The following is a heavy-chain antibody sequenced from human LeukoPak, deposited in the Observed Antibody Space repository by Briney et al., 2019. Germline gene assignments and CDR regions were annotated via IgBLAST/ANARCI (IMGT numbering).Heavy chain of an antibody. D-gene: IGHD6-13*01. Sequence: SETLSLTCTVSGGSNSSYYWSWIRQPPGKGLEWIGYIYTSGSTNYNPSLKSRVTISVDTSKNQFSLKLSSVTAADTAVYYCARHHSRPGAFDIWGQGTMVTVSS. V-gene: IGHV4-4*09. CDR1: GGSNSSYY. CDR3: ARHHSRPGAFDI. J-gene: IGHJ3*02. CDR2: IYTSGST.